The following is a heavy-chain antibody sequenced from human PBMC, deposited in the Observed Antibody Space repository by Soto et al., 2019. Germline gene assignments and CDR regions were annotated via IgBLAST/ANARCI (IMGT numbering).Heavy chain of an antibody. Sequence: EVELLESGGGLVQPGGSLRLSCVASGFTFKNYDMRWIRQAPGKGLEWVSGISGSGGVTYYADSVKGRFTISRDNSKDALYLQMNSLRAEDTAIYSCAKNRQFRSYYESAGHYDNWGQGTLVTVAS. D-gene: IGHD3-10*01. J-gene: IGHJ4*02. CDR2: ISGSGGVT. CDR3: AKNRQFRSYYESAGHYDN. CDR1: GFTFKNYD. V-gene: IGHV3-23*01.